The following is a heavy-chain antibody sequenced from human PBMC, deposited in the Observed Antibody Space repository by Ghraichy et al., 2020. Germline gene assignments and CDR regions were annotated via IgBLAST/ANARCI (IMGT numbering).Heavy chain of an antibody. J-gene: IGHJ4*02. CDR1: GFTFSNYW. V-gene: IGHV3-7*01. CDR3: ARFRPFDY. Sequence: GGSLRLSCAASGFTFSNYWMSWVRQAPGKGLEWVDDIKEDGSEKYYGDSVKGRFTIFRDNAKNSLYLQMNSLRAEDTAVYYCARFRPFDYWGQGTLVTVS. CDR2: IKEDGSEK.